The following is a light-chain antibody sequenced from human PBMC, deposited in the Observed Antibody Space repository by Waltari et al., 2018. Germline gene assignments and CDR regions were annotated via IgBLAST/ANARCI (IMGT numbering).Light chain of an antibody. V-gene: IGKV3-11*01. CDR2: DTS. J-gene: IGKJ4*01. Sequence: EIVLTQSPAIVSLSPGDRATLSCRASQSVSFFLAWYQQKPGQGPRLLIFDTSNRATGIPARFSGGGSGTDFTLTISSLEPEDFATYYCQQRYSWPLTFGGGTKVEIK. CDR3: QQRYSWPLT. CDR1: QSVSFF.